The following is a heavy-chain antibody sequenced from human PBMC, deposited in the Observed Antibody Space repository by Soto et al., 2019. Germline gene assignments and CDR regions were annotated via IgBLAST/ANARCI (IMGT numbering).Heavy chain of an antibody. CDR3: ARDEYQLLSSVSWFDS. J-gene: IGHJ5*01. CDR2: IYHTGNT. V-gene: IGHV4-30-4*01. CDR1: GGSISGDSY. Sequence: SETLSLTCTVSGGSISGDSYWSWTRQTPGKGLEWIGYIYHTGNTYYTPSLRSRVSISVDKSKSQFSLKLISVTAADTAVYFCARDEYQLLSSVSWFDSWGQGTLVTVSS. D-gene: IGHD2-2*01.